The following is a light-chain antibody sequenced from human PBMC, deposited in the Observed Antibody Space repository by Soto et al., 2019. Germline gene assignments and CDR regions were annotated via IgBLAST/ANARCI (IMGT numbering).Light chain of an antibody. Sequence: QSALTQPASVSGSPGQSITITCTGTSSDVGGYNYVSWYQQHPGKAPKLMIYDVSNRHSGVSNRFSGSTSGNTASLTISGLQAEDEADYYCSSYTSSSTRVFGTGTKLTVL. V-gene: IGLV2-14*01. CDR3: SSYTSSSTRV. CDR2: DVS. J-gene: IGLJ1*01. CDR1: SSDVGGYNY.